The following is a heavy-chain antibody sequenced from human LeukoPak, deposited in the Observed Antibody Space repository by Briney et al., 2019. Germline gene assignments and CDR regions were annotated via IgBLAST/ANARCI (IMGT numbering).Heavy chain of an antibody. CDR2: INPNSGGT. J-gene: IGHJ5*02. D-gene: IGHD3-22*01. CDR3: ARDVWAYYYGSSGGPNWFDP. V-gene: IGHV1-2*02. CDR1: GYTFTGYY. Sequence: GASVKVSCKASGYTFTGYYMHWVRQAPGQGLEWMGWINPNSGGTNYAQKFQGRVTMTRDTSISTAYMELSRLRSDDTAVYYCARDVWAYYYGSSGGPNWFDPWGQGTLVTVSS.